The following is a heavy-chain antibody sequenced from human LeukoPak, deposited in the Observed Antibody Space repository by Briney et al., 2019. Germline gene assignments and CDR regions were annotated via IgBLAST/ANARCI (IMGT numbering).Heavy chain of an antibody. CDR2: ISWNSGSI. J-gene: IGHJ4*02. CDR1: GFTFDDYA. Sequence: GRSLRLSCAASGFTFDDYAMHWVRQAPGKGLEWVSGISWNSGSIGYADSVKGRFTISRDNAKNSLYLQMNSLRAEDTAVYYCARVSGSSDYWGQGTLVTVSS. D-gene: IGHD1-26*01. V-gene: IGHV3-9*01. CDR3: ARVSGSSDY.